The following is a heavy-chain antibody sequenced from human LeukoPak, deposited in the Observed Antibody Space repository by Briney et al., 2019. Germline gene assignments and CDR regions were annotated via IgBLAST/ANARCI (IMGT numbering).Heavy chain of an antibody. V-gene: IGHV1-18*01. CDR2: ISAYNGNT. D-gene: IGHD3-3*01. CDR1: GYTFTSYG. Sequence: ASVKVSCKASGYTFTSYGISWVRQAPGQGLEWMGWISAYNGNTNYAPKLQGRVTMTTDTSTSTAYMELRSLRSDDTAVYYCARAGRRITIFGVVEDAFDIWGQGTMVTVSS. J-gene: IGHJ3*02. CDR3: ARAGRRITIFGVVEDAFDI.